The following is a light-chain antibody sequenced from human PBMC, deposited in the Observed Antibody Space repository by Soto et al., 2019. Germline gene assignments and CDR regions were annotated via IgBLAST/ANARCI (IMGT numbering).Light chain of an antibody. Sequence: EIVLTQSPGTLSLSPGERATLSCRASQSASRGYLAWYQQKPGQAPRLLIYGTSSRATGIPDRFSASGSGTDFTLTISRLEPEDFALYYCQQYDRAPPITFGQGTRLEI. CDR1: QSASRGY. V-gene: IGKV3-20*01. CDR3: QQYDRAPPIT. CDR2: GTS. J-gene: IGKJ5*01.